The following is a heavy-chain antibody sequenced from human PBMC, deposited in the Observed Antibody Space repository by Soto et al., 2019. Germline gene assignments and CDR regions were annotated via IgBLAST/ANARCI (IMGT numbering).Heavy chain of an antibody. D-gene: IGHD3-16*01. CDR1: GYMFTRYD. Sequence: SEKVPCKASGYMFTRYDINLVRQAAGQGLEWLGRMNPNNGKTDYAQKFQGRLTMTRDTSISTVYMELSSLTSEDTAVYYCAKDFGGLYNWFDPWGQGTLVTVSS. CDR2: MNPNNGKT. V-gene: IGHV1-8*01. CDR3: AKDFGGLYNWFDP. J-gene: IGHJ5*02.